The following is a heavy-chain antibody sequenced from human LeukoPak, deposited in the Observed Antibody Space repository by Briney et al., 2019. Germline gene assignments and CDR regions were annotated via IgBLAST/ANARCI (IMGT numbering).Heavy chain of an antibody. D-gene: IGHD6-6*01. Sequence: PGGSLRLSCAASGFTFSNAWMSWVRQAPGKGLEWVGRIKSKTDGGTTDYAAPVKGRFTISRDDSKNTLYLQMNSLKTEDTAVYYCTTGIAARPIFDYWGQGTLVTVSS. J-gene: IGHJ4*02. CDR2: IKSKTDGGTT. CDR1: GFTFSNAW. CDR3: TTGIAARPIFDY. V-gene: IGHV3-15*01.